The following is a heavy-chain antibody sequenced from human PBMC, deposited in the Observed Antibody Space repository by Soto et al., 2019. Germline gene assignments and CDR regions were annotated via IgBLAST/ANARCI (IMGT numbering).Heavy chain of an antibody. CDR3: AKVRSYYDSSGYYY. J-gene: IGHJ4*02. CDR2: ISGSGGST. CDR1: GFTFSSYA. V-gene: IGHV3-23*01. Sequence: LRLSCAASGFTFSSYAMSWVRQAPGKGLEWVSAISGSGGSTYYADSVKGRFTISRDNSKNTLYLQMNSLRAEDTAVYYCAKVRSYYDSSGYYYWGQGTLVTVSS. D-gene: IGHD3-22*01.